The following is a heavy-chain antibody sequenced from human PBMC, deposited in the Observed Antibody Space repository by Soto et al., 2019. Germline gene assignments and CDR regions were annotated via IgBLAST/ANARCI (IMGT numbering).Heavy chain of an antibody. CDR2: IYWDDDK. Sequence: QITLKESGPTLVKPTQTLTLTCTFSAFSLSTGGVGVGWLRQPPGKALEWLAPIYWDDDKRYSPSLRSRLTITKDTSKNQVVLTMTNMDPVDTATYYCIQSRCGGDCLQSYASYYYYGMDVWGKETTVTVSS. J-gene: IGHJ6*04. D-gene: IGHD2-21*02. CDR3: IQSRCGGDCLQSYASYYYYGMDV. V-gene: IGHV2-5*02. CDR1: AFSLSTGGVG.